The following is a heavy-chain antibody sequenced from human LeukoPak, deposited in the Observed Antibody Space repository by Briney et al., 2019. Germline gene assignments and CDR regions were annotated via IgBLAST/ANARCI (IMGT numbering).Heavy chain of an antibody. CDR3: TSSYYDFWSGHYYMDV. D-gene: IGHD3-3*01. CDR2: IRSKANSYAT. CDR1: GFTFSGSA. V-gene: IGHV3-73*01. Sequence: GGSLKLSCAASGFTFSGSAMHWVRQASGKGLEWVGRIRSKANSYATAYAALVKGRFTISRDDSKNTAYLQMNSLKTEDTAVYYCTSSYYDFWSGHYYMDVWGKGTTVTVSS. J-gene: IGHJ6*03.